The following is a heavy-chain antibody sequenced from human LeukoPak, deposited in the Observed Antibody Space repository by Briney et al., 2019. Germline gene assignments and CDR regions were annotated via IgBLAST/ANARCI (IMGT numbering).Heavy chain of an antibody. J-gene: IGHJ4*02. CDR1: GFSFSSYW. CDR3: ARDYYHFGSGWGRPLDY. CDR2: IKQDGSEK. D-gene: IGHD3-3*01. V-gene: IGHV3-7*01. Sequence: GSLRLSCAAAGFSFSSYWMSWVRQTPGKGLEWVANIKQDGSEKYYVDSVKGRFTISRDNADNSLYLQMNSLRGEDTAMYYCARDYYHFGSGWGRPLDYWGQGTLVSVSS.